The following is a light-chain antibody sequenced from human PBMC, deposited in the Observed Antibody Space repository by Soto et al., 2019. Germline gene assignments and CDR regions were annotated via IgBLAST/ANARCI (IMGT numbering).Light chain of an antibody. CDR2: AAT. CDR1: QGISRW. CDR3: QQANNFPIS. J-gene: IGKJ5*01. V-gene: IGKV1D-12*01. Sequence: DIQMTQSPSFVSASVGDRVTITCRASQGISRWVAWYQQKPGKAPHLLINAATTLQSGVPSRFSGSGSGTDFTLTITSLEPEDFATYYCQQANNFPISFGQGTRLEIK.